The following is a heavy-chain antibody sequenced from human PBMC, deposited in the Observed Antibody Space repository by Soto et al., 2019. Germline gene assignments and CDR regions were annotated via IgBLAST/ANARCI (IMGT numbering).Heavy chain of an antibody. Sequence: PGGSLRLSCAASGFVFRSYWMRWVRQAPGKGLEWVANINQDGSEKYYVDSVRGRFIISRDNAENSLYLQMNSLRAEDTALYYCARDGVAAGLYLDNWGQGTLVTVSS. CDR1: GFVFRSYW. CDR2: INQDGSEK. V-gene: IGHV3-7*01. D-gene: IGHD6-19*01. CDR3: ARDGVAAGLYLDN. J-gene: IGHJ4*02.